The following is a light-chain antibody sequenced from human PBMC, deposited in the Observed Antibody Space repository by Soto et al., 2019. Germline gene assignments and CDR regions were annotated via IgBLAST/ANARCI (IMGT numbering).Light chain of an antibody. Sequence: EIVLTQSPATLSLSPGERATLSCRASQRVSSYLAWYQQKSGQAPRLLIYDASNRATGIPARFSGSGSGTDFTLTISSLEPEDFAVYYCQQRSNWQVTFGQGTRLEIK. CDR2: DAS. J-gene: IGKJ5*01. V-gene: IGKV3-11*01. CDR3: QQRSNWQVT. CDR1: QRVSSY.